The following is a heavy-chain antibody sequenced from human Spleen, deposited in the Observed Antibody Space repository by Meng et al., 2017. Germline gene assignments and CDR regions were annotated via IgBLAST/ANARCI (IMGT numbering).Heavy chain of an antibody. V-gene: IGHV4-34*01. CDR3: ARYHLTFDY. CDR1: GGSFSGYY. D-gene: IGHD2-21*02. CDR2: INHSGRT. J-gene: IGHJ4*02. Sequence: GSLRLSCAVYGGSFSGYYWSWIRQPPGKGLEWIGEINHSGRTNYNPSLKSRVTISVDTSKNQFSLKVRSVTAADTAVYYCARYHLTFDYWGQGTLVTVSS.